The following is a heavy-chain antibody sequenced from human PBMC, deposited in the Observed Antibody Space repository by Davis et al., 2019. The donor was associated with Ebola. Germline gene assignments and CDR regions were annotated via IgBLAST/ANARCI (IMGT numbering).Heavy chain of an antibody. CDR1: GYTFTGNY. CDR3: ASFGQLVESYYFDY. D-gene: IGHD1-1*01. V-gene: IGHV1-2*06. CDR2: INPNSGGT. J-gene: IGHJ4*02. Sequence: AASVKVSCKASGYTFTGNYIQWVRQAPGQGLEWMGRINPNSGGTNYAQKFQGRVTMTRDTSISTAYMELSRLRSDDTAVYYCASFGQLVESYYFDYWGQGTLVTVSS.